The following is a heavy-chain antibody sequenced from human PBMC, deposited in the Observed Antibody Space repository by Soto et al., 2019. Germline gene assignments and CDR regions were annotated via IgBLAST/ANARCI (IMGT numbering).Heavy chain of an antibody. CDR1: GYTFTSYA. J-gene: IGHJ5*02. CDR3: ARGKSILADDRGWCDP. V-gene: IGHV1-3*01. D-gene: IGHD2-2*02. CDR2: INAGNGNT. Sequence: QVQLVQSGAEVKKPGASVKVSCKASGYTFTSYAMHWVRQAPGQRLEWMGWINAGNGNTQYSQNFQGRVTITTDTSANTDYMEWSSLRSEDTAVYYCARGKSILADDRGWCDPWGPGTLVTVSA.